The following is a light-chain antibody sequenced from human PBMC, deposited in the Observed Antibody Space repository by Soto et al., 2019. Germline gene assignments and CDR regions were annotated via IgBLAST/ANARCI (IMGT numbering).Light chain of an antibody. CDR2: AAS. CDR1: QSISSY. Sequence: DIQMTQSPSSLSASVGDRVTITCRASQSISSYLNWYQQKPGKAPKLLIYAASSLQSGVPSRFSGSVSGTDVTLTISSLQPEDFATYYCQQSYSTPQTFGQGTKLEIK. V-gene: IGKV1-39*01. J-gene: IGKJ2*01. CDR3: QQSYSTPQT.